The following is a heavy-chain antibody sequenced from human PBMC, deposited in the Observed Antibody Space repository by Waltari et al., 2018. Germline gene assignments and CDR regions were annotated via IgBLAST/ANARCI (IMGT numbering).Heavy chain of an antibody. J-gene: IGHJ3*02. Sequence: QVQLVQSGAEVKKPGASVKVSCKASGYTFTGYYMHWVRQAPGQGLEWMGWINPNSGGTNDAQKFQGRVTMTRDTSISTAYMELSRLRSDDTAVYYCARIMKGSGGAFDIWGQGTMVTVSS. D-gene: IGHD1-26*01. CDR3: ARIMKGSGGAFDI. V-gene: IGHV1-2*02. CDR1: GYTFTGYY. CDR2: INPNSGGT.